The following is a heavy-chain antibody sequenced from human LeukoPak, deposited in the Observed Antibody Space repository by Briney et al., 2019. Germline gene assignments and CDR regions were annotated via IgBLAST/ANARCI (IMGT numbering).Heavy chain of an antibody. CDR1: GFTFSNHA. D-gene: IGHD4-17*01. Sequence: QSGGSLRLSCAASGFTFSNHAMSWVRQAPGKGPEWVSFISGSGGSTYYADSVKGRFTISRDNSKNTLHLQMNSLRAEDTAVYYCAKRSRGDYVPSYFDYWGQGTLVTVSS. CDR2: ISGSGGST. V-gene: IGHV3-23*01. CDR3: AKRSRGDYVPSYFDY. J-gene: IGHJ4*02.